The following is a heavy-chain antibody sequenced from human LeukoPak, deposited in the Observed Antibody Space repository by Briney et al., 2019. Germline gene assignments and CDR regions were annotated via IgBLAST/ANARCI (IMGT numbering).Heavy chain of an antibody. V-gene: IGHV4-4*07. CDR1: GGSISSYY. D-gene: IGHD2-2*02. CDR2: IYTSGST. J-gene: IGHJ4*02. CDR3: ARRARCSSTSCYKARGYSYGLGFDY. Sequence: PSETLSLTCTVSGGSISSYYWSWIRQPAGKGLEWIGRIYTSGSTNYNPSLRSRVTMSVDTSKNQFSLKLSSVTAADTAVYYCARRARCSSTSCYKARGYSYGLGFDYWGQGTLVTVSS.